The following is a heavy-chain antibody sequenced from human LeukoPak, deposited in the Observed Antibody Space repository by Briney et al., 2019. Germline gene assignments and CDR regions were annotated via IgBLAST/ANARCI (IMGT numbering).Heavy chain of an antibody. J-gene: IGHJ4*02. V-gene: IGHV1-69*05. CDR2: IIPIFGTA. Sequence: SVKASCKASGGTFSSYAISWLRQAPGQGLEWMGGIIPIFGTANYAQKFQGRVTITTDESTSTAYMELSSLRSEDTAVYYCARSVSTMVRGVIMPMYYFDYWGQGTLVTVSS. D-gene: IGHD3-10*01. CDR1: GGTFSSYA. CDR3: ARSVSTMVRGVIMPMYYFDY.